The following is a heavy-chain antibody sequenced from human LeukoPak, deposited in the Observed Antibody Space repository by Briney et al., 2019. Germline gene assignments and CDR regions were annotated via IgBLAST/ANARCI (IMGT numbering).Heavy chain of an antibody. CDR3: ARGESGEYSYSYGEDVFDI. Sequence: PGGSLRLSCAASGFTFSTYWMHWVRQAPGKGPLGVSRIKNDGSTTAYADSVKGRFTVSRDNAKNTLYLQMNSLRVEDTAVYYCARGESGEYSYSYGEDVFDIWGQGTVVTVSS. J-gene: IGHJ3*02. D-gene: IGHD3-16*01. CDR2: IKNDGSTT. V-gene: IGHV3-74*01. CDR1: GFTFSTYW.